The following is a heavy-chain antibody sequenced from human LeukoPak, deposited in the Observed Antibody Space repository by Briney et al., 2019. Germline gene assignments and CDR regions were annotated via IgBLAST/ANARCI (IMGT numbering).Heavy chain of an antibody. Sequence: KSSETLSLTCTVSGGSISSYYWSWIRQPPGKGLEWIGYIYYSESTNYNPSLKSRVTISVDTSKNQFSLKLSSVTAADTAVYYCARRYDYYGSGSYYNVFDYWGQGTLVTVSS. CDR3: ARRYDYYGSGSYYNVFDY. CDR1: GGSISSYY. J-gene: IGHJ4*02. V-gene: IGHV4-59*08. CDR2: IYYSEST. D-gene: IGHD3-10*01.